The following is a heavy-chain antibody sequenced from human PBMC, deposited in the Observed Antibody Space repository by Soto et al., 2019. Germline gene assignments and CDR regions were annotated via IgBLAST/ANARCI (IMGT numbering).Heavy chain of an antibody. V-gene: IGHV3-9*01. CDR1: GFTFDDYA. CDR2: ISWNSGII. Sequence: EMKLVESGGGLVQPGRSLRLSCAASGFTFDDYAIHWVRQAPGMGLEWVSGISWNSGIIDYADSVKGRFTISRDNAQNCLFLQMNSMRPEDTALYDCAKDIEWGGSHLTHAFDIWGQGTMVSVSS. CDR3: AKDIEWGGSHLTHAFDI. D-gene: IGHD1-26*01. J-gene: IGHJ3*02.